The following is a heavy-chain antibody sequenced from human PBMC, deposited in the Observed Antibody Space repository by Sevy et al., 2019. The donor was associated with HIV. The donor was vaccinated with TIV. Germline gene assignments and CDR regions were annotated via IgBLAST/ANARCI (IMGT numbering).Heavy chain of an antibody. V-gene: IGHV3-13*01. CDR2: IGTAGDT. Sequence: GGSLRLSCAASGFTFSSYDMHWVRQATGKGLEWVSAIGTAGDTYYPGSVKGRFTISRENAKNSLYLRMNSVRVGDTAVYYCARAYSSGWYDYWGQGTLVTVSS. J-gene: IGHJ4*02. CDR3: ARAYSSGWYDY. CDR1: GFTFSSYD. D-gene: IGHD6-19*01.